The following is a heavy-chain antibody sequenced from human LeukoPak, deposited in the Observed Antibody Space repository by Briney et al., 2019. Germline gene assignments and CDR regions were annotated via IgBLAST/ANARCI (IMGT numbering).Heavy chain of an antibody. D-gene: IGHD2-2*01. CDR3: ARGLGYCTSTTCLLPFDY. CDR1: GFTFSSYW. CDR2: IYSGGST. V-gene: IGHV3-53*01. Sequence: GGSLRLSCAASGFTFSSYWMNWVRQAPGKGLECVSVIYSGGSTYYADTVKGRFTVSRDNSKNTLYLQMNSLRAEDTAMYYCARGLGYCTSTTCLLPFDYWGQGTLVTVSS. J-gene: IGHJ4*02.